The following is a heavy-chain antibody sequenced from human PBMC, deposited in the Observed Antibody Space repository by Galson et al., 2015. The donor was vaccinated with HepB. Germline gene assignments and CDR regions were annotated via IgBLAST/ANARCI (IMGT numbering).Heavy chain of an antibody. J-gene: IGHJ4*02. V-gene: IGHV3-21*01. D-gene: IGHD5-18*01. CDR2: ISSSGSYT. Sequence: SLRLSCAASGFIFTNYGMSWVRQAPEKGLEWVSFISSSGSYTYQADSVKGRFTISRDIAKNSLYLQMNSLRAEDTAVYYCARGTGYSYGPFDYWGRGILVSVSS. CDR3: ARGTGYSYGPFDY. CDR1: GFIFTNYG.